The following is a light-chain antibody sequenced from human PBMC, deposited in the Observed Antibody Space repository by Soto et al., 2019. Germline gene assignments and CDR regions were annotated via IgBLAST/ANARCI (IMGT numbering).Light chain of an antibody. V-gene: IGKV3-20*01. Sequence: EIVLTQSPGTLSLSPGERATLFCRASQSFTTSQLAWYQQRPGQAPRVLIFGASRRATGIPDRFSGSGSGTAFTLTISRLEHEDSAVYYCQQYASSPRTFGQGNTVEIK. CDR1: QSFTTSQ. CDR3: QQYASSPRT. J-gene: IGKJ1*01. CDR2: GAS.